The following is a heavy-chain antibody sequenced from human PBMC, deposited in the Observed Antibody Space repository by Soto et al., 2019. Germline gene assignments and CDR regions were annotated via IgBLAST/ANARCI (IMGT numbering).Heavy chain of an antibody. V-gene: IGHV4-4*07. J-gene: IGHJ3*02. CDR1: GGSISIYY. CDR2: VYTSGST. D-gene: IGHD3-22*01. Sequence: SETLSLTCIVSGGSISIYYWSWIRQPAGKGLEWIGRVYTSGSTNYNPSLKSRVTMSVDTSKNQFSLKLTSVTAADTAVYYCATDTGYSDDFDIWGQGTMVTVSS. CDR3: ATDTGYSDDFDI.